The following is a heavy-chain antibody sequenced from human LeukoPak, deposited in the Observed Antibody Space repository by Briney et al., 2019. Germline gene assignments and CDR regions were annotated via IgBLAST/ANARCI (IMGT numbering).Heavy chain of an antibody. Sequence: GESLKISCKGSGYSFTRYWIGWVRQMPGKGLEWMGIIYPGDSDTRYSPSFRGQVTISADKSISTAYLQWNSLKASDTAMYYCARHLAAGTNCFDPWGQGTLVTVSS. J-gene: IGHJ5*02. CDR2: IYPGDSDT. V-gene: IGHV5-51*01. D-gene: IGHD6-13*01. CDR1: GYSFTRYW. CDR3: ARHLAAGTNCFDP.